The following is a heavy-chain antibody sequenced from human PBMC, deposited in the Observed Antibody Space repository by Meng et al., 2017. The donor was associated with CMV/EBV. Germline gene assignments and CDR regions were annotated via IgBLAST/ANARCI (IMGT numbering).Heavy chain of an antibody. CDR3: ARGRTGEHDFWSGYWTDY. CDR2: INHSGST. D-gene: IGHD3-3*01. Sequence: QVKLQHWAAGLLKPSATLALTYAVDGGSFSGYYWSWIRQPPGKGLEWIGEINHSGSTNYNPSLKSRVTISVDTSKNQFSLKLSSVTAADTAVYYCARGRTGEHDFWSGYWTDYWGQGTLVTVSS. J-gene: IGHJ4*02. V-gene: IGHV4-34*01. CDR1: GGSFSGYY.